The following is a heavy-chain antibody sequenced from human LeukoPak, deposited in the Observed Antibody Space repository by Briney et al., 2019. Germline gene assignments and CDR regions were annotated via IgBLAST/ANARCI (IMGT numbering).Heavy chain of an antibody. Sequence: GGSLRLSCAASGFIFSSYSMNWVRQAPGKGLEWVSYISRSSSTIYYADSVKGRFTISRDNSKNTLYLQMNSLRAEDTAVYYCAKDRYGSGWAQNEYFQHWGQGTLVTVSS. D-gene: IGHD6-19*01. CDR2: ISRSSSTI. CDR3: AKDRYGSGWAQNEYFQH. V-gene: IGHV3-48*01. CDR1: GFIFSSYS. J-gene: IGHJ1*01.